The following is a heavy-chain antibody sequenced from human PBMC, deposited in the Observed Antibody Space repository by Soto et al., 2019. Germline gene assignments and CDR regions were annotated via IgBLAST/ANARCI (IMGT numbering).Heavy chain of an antibody. J-gene: IGHJ5*02. D-gene: IGHD3-10*01. CDR1: GYTFTSYG. Sequence: VKVSCKASGYTFTSYGISWVRQAPGQGLEWMGWISAYNGNTNYAQKLQGRVTMTTDTSTSTAYMELRSLRSDDTAVYYCARYGPVYYYGSGTNNWFDPWGQGTLVTVSS. CDR2: ISAYNGNT. CDR3: ARYGPVYYYGSGTNNWFDP. V-gene: IGHV1-18*01.